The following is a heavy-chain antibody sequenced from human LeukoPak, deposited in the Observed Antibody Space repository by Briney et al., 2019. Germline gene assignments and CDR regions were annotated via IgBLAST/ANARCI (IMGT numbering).Heavy chain of an antibody. CDR1: GYTFTSYG. V-gene: IGHV1-8*02. J-gene: IGHJ4*02. Sequence: ASVKVSCKASGYTFTSYGISWVRQAIGQGLEWMGWMNPNSGNTGYAQKFQGRVTMTRNTSISTAYMELSSLRSEDTAVYYCARGRFSSRYWGQGTLVTVYS. CDR2: MNPNSGNT. CDR3: ARGRFSSRY.